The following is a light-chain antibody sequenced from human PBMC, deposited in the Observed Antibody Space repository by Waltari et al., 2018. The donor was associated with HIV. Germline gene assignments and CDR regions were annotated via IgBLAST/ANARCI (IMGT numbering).Light chain of an antibody. CDR1: ESVSSN. J-gene: IGKJ2*01. CDR2: GAS. V-gene: IGKV3-15*01. Sequence: EIVMTQSPATLSVSPGERATLPCSASESVSSNLAWYQQKPGHAPRLLIYGASTRATGIPARFSGSGSGTDFTLTISSLQSEDFAVYYCQQYNNWLPYTFGQGAKLDIK. CDR3: QQYNNWLPYT.